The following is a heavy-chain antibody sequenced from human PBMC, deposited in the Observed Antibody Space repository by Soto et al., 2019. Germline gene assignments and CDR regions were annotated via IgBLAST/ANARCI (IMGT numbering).Heavy chain of an antibody. CDR3: AHSWTLPISPGLYFYY. CDR1: GFSLSTSGVG. J-gene: IGHJ4*02. CDR2: IYWDDDK. Sequence: QITLKESGPTLVKPTQTLTLTCTFSGFSLSTSGVGVGWIRQPPGKALEWLALIYWDDDKRYGPSLKSRLTITKDTSKNQVVLTMTNMDPVDTATYYCAHSWTLPISPGLYFYYWGQGTLVTVSS. D-gene: IGHD3-9*01. V-gene: IGHV2-5*05.